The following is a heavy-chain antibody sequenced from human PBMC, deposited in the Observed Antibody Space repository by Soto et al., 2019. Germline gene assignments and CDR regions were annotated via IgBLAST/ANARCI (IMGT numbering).Heavy chain of an antibody. Sequence: GGSLRLSCAASGFTFSSYAMSWVRQAPGKGLEWVSAISGSGGSTYYADSVKGRFTISRDNSKNTLYLQMNSLRAEDTSVYYCAKDESERPYYYGMDVWGQGTTVTVSS. V-gene: IGHV3-23*01. D-gene: IGHD1-1*01. CDR3: AKDESERPYYYGMDV. CDR1: GFTFSSYA. CDR2: ISGSGGST. J-gene: IGHJ6*02.